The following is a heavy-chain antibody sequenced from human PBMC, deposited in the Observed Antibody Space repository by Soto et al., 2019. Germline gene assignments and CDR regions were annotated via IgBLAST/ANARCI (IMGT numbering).Heavy chain of an antibody. J-gene: IGHJ1*01. V-gene: IGHV1-24*01. D-gene: IGHD3-3*01. CDR2: FDPEDGET. CDR1: GYTLTELS. CDR3: VSVRAYYDFWKGLQH. Sequence: ASVKVSCKVSGYTLTELSIHWVRQAPGKGLEWMGGFDPEDGETIYAQKFQGRVTMTEDTSTDTAYMELSSLRSEDTAVYYCVSVRAYYDFWKGLQHWGQGTLVTVSS.